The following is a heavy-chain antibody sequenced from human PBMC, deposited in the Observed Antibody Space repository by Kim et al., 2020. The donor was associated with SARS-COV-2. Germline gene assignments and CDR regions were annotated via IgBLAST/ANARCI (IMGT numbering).Heavy chain of an antibody. CDR3: ARVRKDRIAAAGPTPHYYYYYMDV. D-gene: IGHD6-13*01. V-gene: IGHV4-59*01. CDR2: IYYSGST. CDR1: GGSISSYY. J-gene: IGHJ6*03. Sequence: SETLSLTCTVSGGSISSYYWSWIRQPPGKGLEWIGYIYYSGSTNYNPSLKSRVTISVDTSKNQFSLKLSSVTAADTAVYYCARVRKDRIAAAGPTPHYYYYYMDVWGKGTTVTVSS.